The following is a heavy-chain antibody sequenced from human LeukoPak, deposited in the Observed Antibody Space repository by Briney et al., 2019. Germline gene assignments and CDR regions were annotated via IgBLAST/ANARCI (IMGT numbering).Heavy chain of an antibody. Sequence: PSQTLSLTCTVSGGSISSGDYYWSWIRQPPGKGLEWIGYIYYSGSTYYNPSLKSRVTISVDTSKNQFSLKLSSVTAADTAVYYCARDVGSSGWYGGVTVAWGQGTLVTVSS. J-gene: IGHJ5*02. CDR3: ARDVGSSGWYGGVTVA. D-gene: IGHD6-19*01. V-gene: IGHV4-30-4*08. CDR2: IYYSGST. CDR1: GGSISSGDYY.